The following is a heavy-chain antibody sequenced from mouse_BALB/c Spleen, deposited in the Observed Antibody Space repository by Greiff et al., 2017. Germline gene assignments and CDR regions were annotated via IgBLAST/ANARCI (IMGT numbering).Heavy chain of an antibody. CDR2: IYPGDGDT. V-gene: IGHV1-82*01. J-gene: IGHJ4*01. Sequence: QVQLQQSGPELVKPGASVKISCKASGYAFSSSWMNWVKQRPGQGLEWIGRIYPGDGDTNYNGKFKGKATLTADKSSSTAYMQLSSLTSVDSAVYFCARCYDYDGYAKDYWGQGTSVTVSS. CDR1: GYAFSSSW. CDR3: ARCYDYDGYAKDY. D-gene: IGHD2-4*01.